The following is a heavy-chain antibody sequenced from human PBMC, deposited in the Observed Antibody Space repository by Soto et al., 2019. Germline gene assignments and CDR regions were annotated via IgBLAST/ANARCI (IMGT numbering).Heavy chain of an antibody. J-gene: IGHJ4*02. Sequence: QVQLQESGPGLVKPSETLSLTCTVSGGSISSYYWSWIRQPPGKGLEWIGNIYYSGSTNYNPSLKSRATISVATSNNPCSLKLSSVTAADTAVYYCARQRPPSHWGQGTLVTVSS. CDR1: GGSISSYY. D-gene: IGHD6-6*01. V-gene: IGHV4-59*08. CDR3: ARQRPPSH. CDR2: IYYSGST.